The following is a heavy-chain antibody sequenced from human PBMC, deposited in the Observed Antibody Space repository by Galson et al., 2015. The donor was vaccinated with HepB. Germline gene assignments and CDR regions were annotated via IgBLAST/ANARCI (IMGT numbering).Heavy chain of an antibody. Sequence: PALVKPTQTLTLTCTFSGFSLSTSGVGVGWIRQPPGKALEWLALIYWNDDKRYSPSLKSRLTITKDTSKNQVVLTMTNMDPVDTATYYCAHTYSSGWTVGDAFDIWGQGTMVTVSS. D-gene: IGHD6-19*01. J-gene: IGHJ3*02. CDR3: AHTYSSGWTVGDAFDI. V-gene: IGHV2-5*01. CDR1: GFSLSTSGVG. CDR2: IYWNDDK.